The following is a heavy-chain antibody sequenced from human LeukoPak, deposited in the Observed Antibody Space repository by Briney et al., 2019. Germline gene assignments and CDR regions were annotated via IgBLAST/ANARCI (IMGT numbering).Heavy chain of an antibody. Sequence: QPGGSLRLSCAASGFTFSNHYTSWVRQAPGKGLEWVSYSSGNSGYTNYADSVKGRFTISRDNAKNSLYLQMNSLRAEDTAVYYCASLGSGSYYFDYWGQGTLVTVSS. D-gene: IGHD1-26*01. CDR3: ASLGSGSYYFDY. J-gene: IGHJ4*02. CDR1: GFTFSNHY. V-gene: IGHV3/OR16-9*01. CDR2: SSGNSGYT.